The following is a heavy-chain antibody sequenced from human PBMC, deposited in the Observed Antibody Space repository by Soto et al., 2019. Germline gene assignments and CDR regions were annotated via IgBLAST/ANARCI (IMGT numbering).Heavy chain of an antibody. CDR2: MTPLKGVSKT. Sequence: QVQLVQPGAEVKRPGASVKVSCKASGYTFSSHDIIWVRQPAGQGLEWMGWMTPLKGVSKTTYLQNFRGRVVMTRDTFLSTAYLELSCLRSDDTAVYFCARGATADYDFWANPVGHWIDLWGQGTLLTGSS. J-gene: IGHJ5*02. D-gene: IGHD3-3*01. CDR1: GYTFSSHD. V-gene: IGHV1-8*01. CDR3: ARGATADYDFWANPVGHWIDL.